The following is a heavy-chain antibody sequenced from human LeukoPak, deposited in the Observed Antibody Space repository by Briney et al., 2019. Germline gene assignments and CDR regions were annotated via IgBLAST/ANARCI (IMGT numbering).Heavy chain of an antibody. CDR1: GGSISSYY. Sequence: SETLSLTCTVSGGSISSYYWSWIRQAPGKGLEWIGYIYYSGSTNYNPSLKSRVTISVGTSKNQFSLNLNSVTAADTAVYYCARDSGYNYGFDYWGQGTLVTASS. D-gene: IGHD5-18*01. CDR3: ARDSGYNYGFDY. J-gene: IGHJ4*02. CDR2: IYYSGST. V-gene: IGHV4-59*01.